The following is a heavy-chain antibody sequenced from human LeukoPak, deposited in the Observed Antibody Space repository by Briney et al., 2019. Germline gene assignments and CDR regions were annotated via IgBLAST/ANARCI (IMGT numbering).Heavy chain of an antibody. CDR1: GLTFSSYA. Sequence: PGGSLRLSCAASGLTFSSYAMSWVRQAPGKGLEWVSAISGSGGSTYYADSVKGRFTISRDNSKNTLYLQMNSLRAEDTAVYYCAKEYSSGWFDEGPTDYWGQGTLVTVSS. CDR2: ISGSGGST. CDR3: AKEYSSGWFDEGPTDY. J-gene: IGHJ4*02. D-gene: IGHD6-19*01. V-gene: IGHV3-23*01.